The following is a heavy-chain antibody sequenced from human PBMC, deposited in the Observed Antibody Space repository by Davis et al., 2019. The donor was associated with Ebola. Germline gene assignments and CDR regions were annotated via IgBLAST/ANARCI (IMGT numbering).Heavy chain of an antibody. CDR3: ARGRRYSYGPPRY. CDR1: GFTFSSYG. CDR2: ISYDGSNK. D-gene: IGHD5-18*01. V-gene: IGHV3-30*03. J-gene: IGHJ4*02. Sequence: PGGSLRLSCAASGFTFSSYGMHWVRQAPGKGLEWVAVISYDGSNKYYADSVKGRFTISRDNSKNTLYLQMNSLRAEDTAVYYCARGRRYSYGPPRYWGQGTLVTVSS.